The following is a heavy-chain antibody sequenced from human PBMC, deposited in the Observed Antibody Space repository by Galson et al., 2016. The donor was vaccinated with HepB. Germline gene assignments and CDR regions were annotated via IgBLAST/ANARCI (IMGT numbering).Heavy chain of an antibody. Sequence: ETLSLTCAVSGASISGTDWWSWVRQPPGKGLEWIGEVYQNGNTNYKPSLKSRVTISVDKSKNQFSLRLSSVTAADTAVYYCARFWNGNYFDYWGQGTLVTVSS. CDR3: ARFWNGNYFDY. CDR2: VYQNGNT. V-gene: IGHV4-4*02. J-gene: IGHJ4*02. CDR1: GASISGTDW. D-gene: IGHD3-3*01.